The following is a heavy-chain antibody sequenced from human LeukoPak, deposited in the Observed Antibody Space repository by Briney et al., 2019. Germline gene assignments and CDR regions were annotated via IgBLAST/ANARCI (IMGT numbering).Heavy chain of an antibody. CDR3: AGYSSGSVAFDI. CDR2: INHSGSI. Sequence: SETLSLTCAVYGGSFSGYYWSWIRQPPGKGLEWIGEINHSGSINYNPSLKSRVTISVDTSKNQFSLKLSSVTAADTAVYYCAGYSSGSVAFDIWGQGTMVTVSS. V-gene: IGHV4-34*01. CDR1: GGSFSGYY. D-gene: IGHD6-19*01. J-gene: IGHJ3*02.